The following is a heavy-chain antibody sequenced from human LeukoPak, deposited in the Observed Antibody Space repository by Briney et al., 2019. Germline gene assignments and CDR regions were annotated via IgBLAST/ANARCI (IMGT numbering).Heavy chain of an antibody. D-gene: IGHD6-6*01. CDR1: GFTFSSYS. Sequence: GSPRLSCAASGFTFSSYSMNWVRQAPGKGLEWVSSISSSSSYIYYADSVKGRFTISRDNAKNSLYLQMNSLRAEDTAVYYCARKGLEQLDDYWGQGTLVTVSS. V-gene: IGHV3-21*01. CDR3: ARKGLEQLDDY. J-gene: IGHJ4*02. CDR2: ISSSSSYI.